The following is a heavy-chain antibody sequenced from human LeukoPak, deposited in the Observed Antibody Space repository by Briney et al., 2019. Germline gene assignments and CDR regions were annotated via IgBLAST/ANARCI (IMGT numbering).Heavy chain of an antibody. CDR1: GYTFTSYY. V-gene: IGHV1-46*01. J-gene: IGHJ4*02. Sequence: ASVKVSCKASGYTFTSYYMHWVRQAPGQGLEWMGIINPSGGSTSYAQKFQGRVTMTEDTSTDTANMELSSLRSEDTAVYYCATDLPSRGYYFDYWGQGTLVTVSS. CDR3: ATDLPSRGYYFDY. CDR2: INPSGGST.